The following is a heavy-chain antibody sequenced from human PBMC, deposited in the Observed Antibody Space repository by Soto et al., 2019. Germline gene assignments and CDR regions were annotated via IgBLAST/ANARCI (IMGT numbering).Heavy chain of an antibody. J-gene: IGHJ4*02. Sequence: GASVKVSCKASGYTFTSYGISWVRQAPGQGLEWMGWISVYNGNTNYAQKLQGRVTMTTDTSTSTAYMELRSLRSDDTAVYYCARVPYYDSSGMGYFDYWGQGTLVTVSS. CDR1: GYTFTSYG. CDR2: ISVYNGNT. CDR3: ARVPYYDSSGMGYFDY. V-gene: IGHV1-18*01. D-gene: IGHD3-22*01.